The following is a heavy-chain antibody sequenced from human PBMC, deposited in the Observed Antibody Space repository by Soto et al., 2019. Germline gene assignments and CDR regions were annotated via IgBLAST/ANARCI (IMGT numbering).Heavy chain of an antibody. V-gene: IGHV3-11*01. CDR3: ARRGTISSAHHFDH. CDR2: ITSSGSNT. D-gene: IGHD6-6*01. CDR1: GFTFSGYN. Sequence: QVQLVESGGGLVKPGGSLRLSGAASGFTFSGYNMSWIRQAPGKGLEWVSYITSSGSNTFDAESVKGRFTISRDNTMNLLYLQMNSLSAEDTAVYYCARRGTISSAHHFDHWGQGTLVTVSS. J-gene: IGHJ4*02.